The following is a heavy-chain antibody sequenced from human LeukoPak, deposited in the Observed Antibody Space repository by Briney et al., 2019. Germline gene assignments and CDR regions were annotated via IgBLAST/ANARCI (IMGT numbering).Heavy chain of an antibody. D-gene: IGHD6-19*01. J-gene: IGHJ4*02. CDR3: ARVSTTVAGSDYLDY. V-gene: IGHV3-21*04. CDR1: GFSFSTYS. Sequence: GGSLRLSCAASGFSFSTYSMSWVRQAPGKGLEWVSSIRGSGADKYYADSVKGRFSISRDNSQDTLSLQMNSLRAEDTAVYYCARVSTTVAGSDYLDYWGQGTQVTISS. CDR2: IRGSGADK.